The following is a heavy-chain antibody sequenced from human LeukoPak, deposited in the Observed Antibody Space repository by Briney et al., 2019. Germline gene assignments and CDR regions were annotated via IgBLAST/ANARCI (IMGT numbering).Heavy chain of an antibody. V-gene: IGHV3-30-3*01. CDR3: ASVPLEPI. CDR2: ISYDGSNK. Sequence: GGSLRLSCAASGFTLSSYAMHWVRQAPGKGLEWVAVISYDGSNKYYADSVKGRFTISRDNSKNTLYLQMNSLRAEDTAVYYCASVPLEPIWGQGTLVTVSS. D-gene: IGHD1-14*01. CDR1: GFTLSSYA. J-gene: IGHJ4*02.